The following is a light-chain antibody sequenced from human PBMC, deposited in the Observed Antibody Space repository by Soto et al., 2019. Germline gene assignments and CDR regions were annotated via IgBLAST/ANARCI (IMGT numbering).Light chain of an antibody. CDR3: QQSYNMPYT. J-gene: IGKJ2*01. CDR2: AAS. CDR1: QSISSH. Sequence: DIQMTQSPSSLSASVRDRVTITCRASQSISSHLNWYQQKPGKAPKLLIYAASSLQSGVPSRFSGSGSGTDFTLPISSLQPDDFATYYCQQSYNMPYTFGQGTKLEIK. V-gene: IGKV1-39*01.